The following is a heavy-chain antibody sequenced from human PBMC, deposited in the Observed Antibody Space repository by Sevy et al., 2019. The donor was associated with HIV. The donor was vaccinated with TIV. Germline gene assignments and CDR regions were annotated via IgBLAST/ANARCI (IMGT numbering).Heavy chain of an antibody. V-gene: IGHV3-49*03. CDR3: TRNYLLITFRGLIVPGGVHS. CDR2: IITKPYGGTA. J-gene: IGHJ4*02. D-gene: IGHD3-16*02. CDR1: GFTFGDYG. Sequence: GGSLRLSCTTSGFTFGDYGVSWFRQAPGKGLEWVGFIITKPYGGTAQYAAFVKGRFTISREDSKSIAYLQMNSLKSEETACYYCTRNYLLITFRGLIVPGGVHSWGQGTLVTVSS.